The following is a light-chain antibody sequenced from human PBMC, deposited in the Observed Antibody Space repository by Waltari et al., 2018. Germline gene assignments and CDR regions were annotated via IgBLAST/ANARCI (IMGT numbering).Light chain of an antibody. V-gene: IGKV3-20*01. Sequence: EIMLTQSPGTLSLSPGERATLSYKASQSISKYLAWYHQKPGQAPRLLIYHASSRATGIPDRFSGRGYETDFSLTISRLEREDFAVDYCQHYVRLPATFGQGTNVEIK. J-gene: IGKJ1*01. CDR2: HAS. CDR3: QHYVRLPAT. CDR1: QSISKY.